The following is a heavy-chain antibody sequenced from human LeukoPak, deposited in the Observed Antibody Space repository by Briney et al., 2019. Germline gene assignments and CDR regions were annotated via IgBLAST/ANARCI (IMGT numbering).Heavy chain of an antibody. CDR3: ARMGLRYYYYYMGV. CDR1: GGSFSGYY. V-gene: IGHV4-34*01. CDR2: INHSGST. Sequence: SETLSLTCAVYGGSFSGYYWSWIRQPPGKGLEWIGEINHSGSTDYNPSLKSRVTISVDTSKNQFSLKLSSVTAADTAVYYCARMGLRYYYYYMGVWGKGTTVTVSS. D-gene: IGHD5-12*01. J-gene: IGHJ6*03.